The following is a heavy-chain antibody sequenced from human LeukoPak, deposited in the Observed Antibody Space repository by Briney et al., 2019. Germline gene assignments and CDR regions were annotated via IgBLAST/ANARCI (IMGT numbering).Heavy chain of an antibody. CDR2: ISYHGKNK. CDR1: GFNFTDFG. D-gene: IGHD6-13*01. Sequence: GGSLRLSCAASGFNFTDFGMHWVRQAPGKGLEWVAVISYHGKNKYYGDSVKGRFTISRDNSKNTLYLQMSSLRHEDSAVYYCARDRLAAVLWFDPWGQGTLVTVSS. V-gene: IGHV3-30*03. CDR3: ARDRLAAVLWFDP. J-gene: IGHJ5*02.